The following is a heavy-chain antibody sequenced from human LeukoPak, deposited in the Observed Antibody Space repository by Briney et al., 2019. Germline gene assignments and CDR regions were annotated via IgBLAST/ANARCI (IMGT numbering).Heavy chain of an antibody. CDR2: ISYDGSNK. CDR1: GFTFNSYA. CDR3: ARGGREIYYYYYGMDV. V-gene: IGHV3-30*04. Sequence: PGGSLRLSCAASGFTFNSYAIHWVRQAPGKGLEWVAVISYDGSNKYLAGSVKGRFTISRGNSKNTLYLQMNSLRVEDTAVYYCARGGREIYYYYYGMDVWGQGTTVTVSS. J-gene: IGHJ6*02. D-gene: IGHD1-26*01.